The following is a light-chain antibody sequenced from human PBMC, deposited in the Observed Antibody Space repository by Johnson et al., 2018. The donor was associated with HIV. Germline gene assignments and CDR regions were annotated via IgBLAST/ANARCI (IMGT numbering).Light chain of an antibody. V-gene: IGLV1-51*02. CDR3: GTWDSSLSAGV. CDR2: ENN. Sequence: HSVLTQPPSVSAAPGQKVTISCSGSSSNIGNNYVSWYRQLPGTSPQLLIYENNKRPSGIPDRFSGSKSGTSATLGITGLQTGDEADYYCGTWDSSLSAGVFGTGTNVTVL. J-gene: IGLJ1*01. CDR1: SSNIGNNY.